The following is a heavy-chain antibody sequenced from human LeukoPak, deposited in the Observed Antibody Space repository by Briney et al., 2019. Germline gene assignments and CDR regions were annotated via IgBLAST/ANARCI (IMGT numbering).Heavy chain of an antibody. J-gene: IGHJ4*02. CDR3: AKGSLVWWLPPPDYFDY. Sequence: PGGSLRLSCAAYGFTFSSYGMHWVRQAPGKGLEWVAVIWYDGSNKYYADSVKGRFTISRDNSKNTLYLQMNSLRAEDTAVYYCAKGSLVWWLPPPDYFDYWGQGTLVTVSS. CDR2: IWYDGSNK. V-gene: IGHV3-33*06. D-gene: IGHD5-12*01. CDR1: GFTFSSYG.